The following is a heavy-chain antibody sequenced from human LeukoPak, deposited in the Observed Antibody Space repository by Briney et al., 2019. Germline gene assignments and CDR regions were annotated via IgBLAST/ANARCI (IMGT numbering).Heavy chain of an antibody. CDR3: ARGRYYDSSGQEEDY. V-gene: IGHV3-7*03. Sequence: GGSLRLSCAASGFTFSSYAMRWVRQAPGKGLEWVANIKQDGSEKNYVDSVKGRFTISRDNAKNSLYLQMNSLRAEDTAVYYCARGRYYDSSGQEEDYWGQGTLVTVSS. CDR1: GFTFSSYA. J-gene: IGHJ4*02. CDR2: IKQDGSEK. D-gene: IGHD3-22*01.